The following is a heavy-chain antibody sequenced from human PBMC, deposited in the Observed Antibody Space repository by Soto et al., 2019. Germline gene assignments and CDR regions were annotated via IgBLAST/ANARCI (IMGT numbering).Heavy chain of an antibody. CDR3: AREGRAHTSSSYYYYYGMDV. J-gene: IGHJ6*02. V-gene: IGHV1-3*01. Sequence: ASVKVSCKASGYTFTSYGISWVRQAPGQGLEWMGWINAGNGNTKYSQKFQGRVTITRDTSASTAYMELSSLRSEDTAVYYCAREGRAHTSSSYYYYYGMDVWGQGTTVTVSS. CDR2: INAGNGNT. CDR1: GYTFTSYG.